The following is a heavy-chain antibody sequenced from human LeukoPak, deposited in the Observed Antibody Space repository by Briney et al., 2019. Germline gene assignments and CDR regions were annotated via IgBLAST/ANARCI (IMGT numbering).Heavy chain of an antibody. Sequence: SETLSLTCAVSGGSLSSGGYSWSWIRQPPGKGLEWIGYIYHSGSTYYNPSLKSRVTISVDRSKNQFSLKLSSVTAADTAEYYCARVFISSSWLSAFDIWGQRTMVTVSS. J-gene: IGHJ3*02. CDR1: GGSLSSGGYS. V-gene: IGHV4-30-2*01. CDR2: IYHSGST. D-gene: IGHD6-13*01. CDR3: ARVFISSSWLSAFDI.